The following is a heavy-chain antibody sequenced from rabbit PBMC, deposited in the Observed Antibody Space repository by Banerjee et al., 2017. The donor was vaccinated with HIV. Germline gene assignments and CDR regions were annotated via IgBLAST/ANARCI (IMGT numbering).Heavy chain of an antibody. CDR2: IYVGSSGST. CDR3: ARGSDSSGWGRYFNL. Sequence: QEQLEESGGDLVQPEGSLTLTCTASGFSFSNDMWICWVRQAPGKGLEWIACIYVGSSGSTFYANWAKGRFTISSHNAQNTVDLQMNSLTVADTATYFCARGSDSSGWGRYFNLWGPGTLVTVS. D-gene: IGHD4-1*01. J-gene: IGHJ4*01. V-gene: IGHV1S45*01. CDR1: GFSFSNDMW.